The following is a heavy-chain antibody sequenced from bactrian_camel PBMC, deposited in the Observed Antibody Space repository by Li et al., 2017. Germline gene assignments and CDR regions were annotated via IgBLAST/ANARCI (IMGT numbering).Heavy chain of an antibody. V-gene: IGHV3S25*01. D-gene: IGHD2*01. J-gene: IGHJ6*01. CDR1: GFTFSSSW. Sequence: VQLVESGGGLVQPGGSLRLSCAASGFTFSSSWMYWVRQAPGKGLEWVSDINSSGRNTNYADSVKGRFIISRDNANNTVNLMMNSLKPEDTAMYYCAANFGPYCSGPYLARRANCMSLGGYWFLSDSGYWGQGTQVTVS. CDR2: INSSGRNT. CDR3: AANFGPYCSGPYLARRANCMSLGGYWFLSDSGY.